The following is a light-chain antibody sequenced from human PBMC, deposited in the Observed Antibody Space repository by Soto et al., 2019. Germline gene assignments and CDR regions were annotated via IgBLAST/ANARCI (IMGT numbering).Light chain of an antibody. CDR1: QGINTY. V-gene: IGKV1-33*01. CDR3: QHYDNLPYT. Sequence: DIQMTQSPSSLSASVGDRVTITCQASQGINTYLNWYQQKPHKAPKLLISDASILKAGVPSRFSGSGSGTDFTLTITSLRPEDIATYYCQHYDNLPYTFGQATKLEIK. J-gene: IGKJ2*01. CDR2: DAS.